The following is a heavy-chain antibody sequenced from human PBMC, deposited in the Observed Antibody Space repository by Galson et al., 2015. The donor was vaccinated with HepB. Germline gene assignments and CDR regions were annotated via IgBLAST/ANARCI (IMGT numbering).Heavy chain of an antibody. CDR2: ITSTSSYI. J-gene: IGHJ2*01. V-gene: IGHV3-21*01. D-gene: IGHD3-10*01. CDR1: GFTFSTYS. Sequence: SLRLSCAASGFTFSTYSMNWVRQTPGEGLEWVSSITSTSSYIHYADSVRGRFTISRDNAKKSLYLQMNSLRADDTAVYYCAREGGGSGTFTTSTWYFDLWGRGTLVTVSS. CDR3: AREGGGSGTFTTSTWYFDL.